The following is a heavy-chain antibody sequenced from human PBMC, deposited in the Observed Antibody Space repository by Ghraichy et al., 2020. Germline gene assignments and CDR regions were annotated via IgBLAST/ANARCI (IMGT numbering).Heavy chain of an antibody. CDR2: ISSSGSTI. D-gene: IGHD1-1*01. J-gene: IGHJ4*02. CDR3: AREAILETAFDY. V-gene: IGHV3-11*01. Sequence: GESLNISCAASGFTFSDYYMSWIRQAPGKGLEWVSYISSSGSTIYYADSVKGRFTISRDNAKNSLYLQMNSLRAEDTAVYYCAREAILETAFDYWGQGTLVTVSS. CDR1: GFTFSDYY.